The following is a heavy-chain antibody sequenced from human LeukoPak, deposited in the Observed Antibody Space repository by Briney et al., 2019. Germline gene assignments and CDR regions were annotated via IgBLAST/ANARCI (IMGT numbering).Heavy chain of an antibody. Sequence: SETLSLTCAVYGGSFSGYYWSWIRQPPGKGLERIGEINHSGSTNYNPSLKSRVTISVDTSKNQFSLKLSSVTAADTAVYYCARAYSSSWYYDAFDIWGQGTMVTVSS. CDR3: ARAYSSSWYYDAFDI. CDR2: INHSGST. D-gene: IGHD6-13*01. CDR1: GGSFSGYY. J-gene: IGHJ3*02. V-gene: IGHV4-34*01.